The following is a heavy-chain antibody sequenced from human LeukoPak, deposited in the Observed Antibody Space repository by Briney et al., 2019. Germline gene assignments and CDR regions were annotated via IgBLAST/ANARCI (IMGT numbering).Heavy chain of an antibody. CDR1: GFTFSSYA. J-gene: IGHJ4*02. D-gene: IGHD2/OR15-2a*01. CDR2: ISYDGSNK. CDR3: ARDLSPDY. Sequence: PGGSLRLSCAASGFTFSSYAMHWVRQAPGKGLEWVAVISYDGSNKYYADSVKGRFTISRDNSKNTLYLQMNSLRAEDTAVCYCARDLSPDYWGQGTLVTVSS. V-gene: IGHV3-30-3*01.